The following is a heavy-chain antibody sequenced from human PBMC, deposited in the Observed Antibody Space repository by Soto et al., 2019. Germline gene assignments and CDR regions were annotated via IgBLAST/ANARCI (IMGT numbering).Heavy chain of an antibody. CDR1: GYTFTSYG. CDR3: ARDERGSGSYFGRLNLFDS. V-gene: IGHV1-18*01. J-gene: IGHJ5*01. CDR2: ISGYTGNT. Sequence: ASVKVSCKASGYTFTSYGISWVRQAPGQGIEWMGWISGYTGNTNYAQKVQGRVTLTTDTSTSTAYMELTSLTPDDTAVYYCARDERGSGSYFGRLNLFDSRGQGSPVTVSS. D-gene: IGHD3-10*01.